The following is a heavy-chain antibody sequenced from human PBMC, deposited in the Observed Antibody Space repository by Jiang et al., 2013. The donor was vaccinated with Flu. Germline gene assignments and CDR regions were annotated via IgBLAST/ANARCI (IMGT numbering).Heavy chain of an antibody. J-gene: IGHJ6*02. CDR2: IFSNDEK. CDR1: GFSLSNARMG. Sequence: KPTQTLTLTCTVSGFSLSNARMGVSWIRQPPGKALEWLAHIFSNDEKSYSTSLKSRLTISKDTSKSQVVLTMTNMDPVDTATYYCARIGVSSYYDFWSGYSLGMDVWGQGTTVTVSS. CDR3: ARIGVSSYYDFWSGYSLGMDV. D-gene: IGHD3-3*01. V-gene: IGHV2-26*01.